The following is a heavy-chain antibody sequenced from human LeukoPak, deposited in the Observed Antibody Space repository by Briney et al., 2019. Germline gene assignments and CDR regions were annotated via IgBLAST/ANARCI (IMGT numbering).Heavy chain of an antibody. CDR2: INPNSGGT. CDR1: GYTFTGYY. CDR3: ARDQAYSSSWYSYYYMDV. Sequence: ASVKVSCKASGYTFTGYYMHWVRQAPGQGLEWMGWINPNSGGTNYAQKFQGRVTMTRDTSISTAYMELSRLRSDDTAVYHCARDQAYSSSWYSYYYMDVWGKGTTVTVSS. V-gene: IGHV1-2*02. J-gene: IGHJ6*03. D-gene: IGHD6-13*01.